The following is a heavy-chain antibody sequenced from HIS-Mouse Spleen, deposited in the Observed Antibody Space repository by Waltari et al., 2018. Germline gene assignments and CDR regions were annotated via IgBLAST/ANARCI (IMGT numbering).Heavy chain of an antibody. Sequence: EVQLVESGGGLVQPGGSLRLSCAASGFTFSSYDMHWVRQATGKGREWFSAIGTAGDTSYPGSVKGRFTISRENAKNSLYLQMNSRRAGDTAVYYCARAIWFGESHDAFDIWGQGTMVTVSS. V-gene: IGHV3-13*01. J-gene: IGHJ3*02. CDR3: ARAIWFGESHDAFDI. CDR2: IGTAGDT. CDR1: GFTFSSYD. D-gene: IGHD3-10*01.